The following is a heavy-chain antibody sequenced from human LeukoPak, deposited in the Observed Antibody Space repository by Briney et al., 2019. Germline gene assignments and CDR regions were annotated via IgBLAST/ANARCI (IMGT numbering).Heavy chain of an antibody. CDR3: AKDPNTYYYDSSGYYDY. V-gene: IGHV3-23*01. Sequence: GGSLRLSCAASGFTFSSYAMSWVRRAPGKGLDWVSAISGSGGSTYYADSVKGRFTISRDNSKNTLYLQMNSLRAEDTAVYYCAKDPNTYYYDSSGYYDYWGQGTLVTVSS. D-gene: IGHD3-22*01. CDR1: GFTFSSYA. CDR2: ISGSGGST. J-gene: IGHJ4*02.